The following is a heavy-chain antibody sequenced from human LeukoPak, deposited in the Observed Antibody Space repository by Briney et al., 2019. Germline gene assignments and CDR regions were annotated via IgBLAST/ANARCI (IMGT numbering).Heavy chain of an antibody. Sequence: GGSLRLSCAASGFTFSSYAMHWVRQAPGKGLEWVAVISYDGSNKYYADSVKGRFTISRDNSKNTLYLQMNSLRAEDTAVYYCAREIVVVPAAIFDYWGQGTLVTVSS. V-gene: IGHV3-30-3*01. CDR2: ISYDGSNK. CDR3: AREIVVVPAAIFDY. D-gene: IGHD2-2*01. CDR1: GFTFSSYA. J-gene: IGHJ4*02.